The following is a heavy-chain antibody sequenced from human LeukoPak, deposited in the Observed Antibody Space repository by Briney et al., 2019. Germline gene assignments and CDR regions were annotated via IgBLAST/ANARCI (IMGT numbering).Heavy chain of an antibody. D-gene: IGHD6-19*01. CDR2: IRGKVYGGTT. J-gene: IGHJ4*02. V-gene: IGHV3-49*04. Sequence: GGSLRLSCTASGFTFGDFTLGRVRQAPGKGLEWLGFIRGKVYGGTTEYAASVKGRFTFSRDDSKSIAYLQMNSLKTEDTAVYYCTRAVPHTDYWGQGTVVTVSS. CDR1: GFTFGDFT. CDR3: TRAVPHTDY.